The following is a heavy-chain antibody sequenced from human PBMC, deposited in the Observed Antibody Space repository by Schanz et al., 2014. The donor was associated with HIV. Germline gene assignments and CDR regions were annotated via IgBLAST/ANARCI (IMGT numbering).Heavy chain of an antibody. CDR1: GDTFSSYG. CDR3: TRDHWDFRNGYDYYYYYGMDV. J-gene: IGHJ6*02. Sequence: QVQLVQSGAEVKKPGSSVKVSCKASGDTFSSYGISWVRQAPGQGLEWMGGIIPIFATTNYAQRFQGRVTITADESTSTAYMELSGLRSEDTAVYYCTRDHWDFRNGYDYYYYYGMDVWGQGTTVTVSS. D-gene: IGHD5-18*01. V-gene: IGHV1-69*01. CDR2: IIPIFATT.